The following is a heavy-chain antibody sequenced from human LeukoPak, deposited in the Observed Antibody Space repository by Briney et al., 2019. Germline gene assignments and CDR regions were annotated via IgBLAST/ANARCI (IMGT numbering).Heavy chain of an antibody. CDR1: GFTFSDYY. CDR2: IKSKGDGGTA. J-gene: IGHJ6*03. V-gene: IGHV3-15*01. CDR3: TIEPPISPGYYYDYMDV. Sequence: GSLRLSCAASGFTFSDYYMSWIRQAPGKGLEWVGRIKSKGDGGTADYAAPVKGRFIISRDDSKNTLYLQMNSLQIEDTAVYHCTIEPPISPGYYYDYMDVWGKGTTVTVSS.